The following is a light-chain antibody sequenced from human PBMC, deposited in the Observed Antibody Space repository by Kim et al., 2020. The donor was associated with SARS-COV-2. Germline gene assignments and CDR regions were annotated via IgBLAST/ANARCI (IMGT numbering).Light chain of an antibody. J-gene: IGKJ1*01. CDR3: QQYGSS. CDR2: AAA. Sequence: LSFAPGDSATLSYRASQSVTSDYLAWYQQKPGQAPRLLIYAAASRATGIPDRFRGSGSGTDFTLTIKRLEPDDFAVYYCQQYGSSFGQGTKVDIK. V-gene: IGKV3-20*01. CDR1: QSVTSDY.